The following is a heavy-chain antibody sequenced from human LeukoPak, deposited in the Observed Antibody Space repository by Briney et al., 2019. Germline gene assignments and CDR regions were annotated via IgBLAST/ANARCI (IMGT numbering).Heavy chain of an antibody. CDR1: GGSISSYY. Sequence: SETLSLTCTVSGGSISSYYWSWIRQPAGKGLEWIGRIYTSGSTNYNPSLKSRVTMSVDTSKNQFSLKLSSVTAADTAVYYCARGDSIAAAGSFDPWGQGTLVTVSS. J-gene: IGHJ5*02. CDR3: ARGDSIAAAGSFDP. V-gene: IGHV4-4*07. D-gene: IGHD6-13*01. CDR2: IYTSGST.